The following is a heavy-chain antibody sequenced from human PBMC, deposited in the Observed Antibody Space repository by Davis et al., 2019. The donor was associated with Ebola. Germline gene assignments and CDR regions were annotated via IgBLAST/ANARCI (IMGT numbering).Heavy chain of an antibody. CDR2: INAGNGNT. J-gene: IGHJ5*02. V-gene: IGHV1-3*01. CDR3: AGGPGFDP. CDR1: GYTFTSSA. Sequence: ASVKVSCKASGYTFTSSAMHWVRQAPGQRLEWMGWINAGNGNTIYSQKFQGRVTITRDTSASTAYMELSSLRSEDTAVYYCAGGPGFDPWGQGTLVTVSS.